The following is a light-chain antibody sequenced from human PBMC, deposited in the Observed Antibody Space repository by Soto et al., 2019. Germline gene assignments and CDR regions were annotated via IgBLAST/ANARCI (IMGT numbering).Light chain of an antibody. V-gene: IGKV3-20*01. CDR2: GAS. CDR1: QSVSSSY. Sequence: DIVLTQYPGTLSLSPGERATLSCRASQSVSSSYLAWYQQKPGQAPRLLIYGASNRAAGIPDRFSGSGSGTDFTLTISRLEPEDFAVYYCQQYGSSPPLTFGQGTRLEIK. J-gene: IGKJ5*01. CDR3: QQYGSSPPLT.